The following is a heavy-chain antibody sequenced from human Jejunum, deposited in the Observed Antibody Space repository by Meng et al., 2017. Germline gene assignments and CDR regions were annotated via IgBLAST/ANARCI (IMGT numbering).Heavy chain of an antibody. CDR1: GFSFSTTGGA. CDR3: VHRRGSYARAWLGP. Sequence: QIPFMESGPTLVKPTQTLTLTCTFSGFSFSTTGGAVGWVRQPPGKALEWLAIIYWNDDRNYSPSLKTRLTITKDTSKNQVVLTMTNMDPVDTATYYCVHRRGSYARAWLGPWGQGTLVTVSS. V-gene: IGHV2-5*01. D-gene: IGHD3-10*02. J-gene: IGHJ5*02. CDR2: IYWNDDR.